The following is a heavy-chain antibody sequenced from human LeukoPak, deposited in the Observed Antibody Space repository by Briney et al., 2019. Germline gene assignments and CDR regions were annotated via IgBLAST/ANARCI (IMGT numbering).Heavy chain of an antibody. Sequence: SETLSLTCTVSGGSISSYYWSWIRQPPGKGLEWIGSIYYSGSTYYNPSLKSRVTISVDTSKNQFSLKLSSVAAADTAVYYCARHSLPSGVDYWGQGTLVTVSS. CDR1: GGSISSYY. V-gene: IGHV4-59*05. CDR3: ARHSLPSGVDY. J-gene: IGHJ4*02. D-gene: IGHD3-10*01. CDR2: IYYSGST.